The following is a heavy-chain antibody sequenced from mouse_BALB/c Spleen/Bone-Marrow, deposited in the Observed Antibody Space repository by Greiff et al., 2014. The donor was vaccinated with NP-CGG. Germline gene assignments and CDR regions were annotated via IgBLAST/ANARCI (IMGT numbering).Heavy chain of an antibody. J-gene: IGHJ2*01. CDR2: IYPGNVNT. CDR1: GYTFTSYY. CDR3: ARRVHYYGFYFDY. V-gene: IGHV1S56*01. Sequence: QVQLQQSGPELVKPGASVRISCKASGYTFTSYYIHWVKQRPGQGLEWIGWIYPGNVNTKYNEKFKGKATLTADKSSSTAYMQLSSLTSEDFAVYFCARRVHYYGFYFDYWGQGTTLTVSS. D-gene: IGHD1-2*01.